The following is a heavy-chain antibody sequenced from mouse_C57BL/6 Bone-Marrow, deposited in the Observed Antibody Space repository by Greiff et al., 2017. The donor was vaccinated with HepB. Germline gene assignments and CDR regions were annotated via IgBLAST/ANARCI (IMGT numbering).Heavy chain of an antibody. J-gene: IGHJ2*01. Sequence: VQLQQPGAELVKPGASVKLSCKASGYTFTSYWMHWVKQRPGQGLEWIGMIHPNSGSTNYNEKFKSKATLTVDKSSSTAYMQLSSLTSEDSAVYYCARRRYSNPYYFDYWGQGTTLTVSS. CDR3: ARRRYSNPYYFDY. V-gene: IGHV1-64*01. CDR2: IHPNSGST. D-gene: IGHD2-5*01. CDR1: GYTFTSYW.